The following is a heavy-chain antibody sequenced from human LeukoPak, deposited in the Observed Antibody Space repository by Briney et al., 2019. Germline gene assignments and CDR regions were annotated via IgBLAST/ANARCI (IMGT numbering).Heavy chain of an antibody. CDR1: GGSISGYY. CDR2: IYYSGTT. Sequence: SETLSLNCTVTGGSISGYYWSWIRQPPGKGLEWIGFIYYSGTTNYNPSLESRVTVSVDTSKNQFSLMLSSVTAADTAVYYCARMTSYSSGCYFDYWGRGTLVTVSS. CDR3: ARMTSYSSGCYFDY. D-gene: IGHD6-19*01. V-gene: IGHV4-59*01. J-gene: IGHJ4*02.